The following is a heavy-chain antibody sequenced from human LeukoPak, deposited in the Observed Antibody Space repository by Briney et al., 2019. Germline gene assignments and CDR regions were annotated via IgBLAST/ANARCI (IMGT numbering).Heavy chain of an antibody. CDR1: GYTFSSYA. J-gene: IGHJ5*02. CDR3: ARTGSVDDYDSSGYYSNWFDP. CDR2: IIPIFGTA. V-gene: IGHV1-69*13. D-gene: IGHD3-22*01. Sequence: SVKVSCKASGYTFSSYAISWVRQAPGQGLEWMGGIIPIFGTANYAQKFQGRVTITADESTSTAYMELSSLRSEDTAVYYCARTGSVDDYDSSGYYSNWFDPWGQGTLVTVSS.